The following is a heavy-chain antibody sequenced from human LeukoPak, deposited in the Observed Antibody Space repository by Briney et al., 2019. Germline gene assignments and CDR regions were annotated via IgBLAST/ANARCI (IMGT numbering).Heavy chain of an antibody. V-gene: IGHV3-30-3*01. CDR2: ISYDGSNK. J-gene: IGHJ4*02. CDR1: GFTFSSYA. D-gene: IGHD3-22*01. CDR3: ARDAYYYDSSGQDYYFDY. Sequence: GRSLRLSCAASGFTFSSYAMHWVRQAPGKGLEWVAVISYDGSNKYYADSVKGRFTISRDNSKNTLYLQMNSLRAEDTAVYYCARDAYYYDSSGQDYYFDYWGQGTLVTVSS.